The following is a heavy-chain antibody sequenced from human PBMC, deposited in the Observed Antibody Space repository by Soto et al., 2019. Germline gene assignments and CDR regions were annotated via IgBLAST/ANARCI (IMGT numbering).Heavy chain of an antibody. J-gene: IGHJ4*02. CDR1: GYTFTTYY. V-gene: IGHV1-46*01. D-gene: IGHD6-19*01. CDR2: INHVGGST. Sequence: QVQLVQSGAEVKKPGASVKLSCKASGYTFTTYYIHWVRQAPGQGLEWMGIINHVGGSTSYAQKFQGRVTMTRDTSTSTVYMDISSLRSDDTAVYYCARYVANLQQWLAGPDNWGQGTLVTVSS. CDR3: ARYVANLQQWLAGPDN.